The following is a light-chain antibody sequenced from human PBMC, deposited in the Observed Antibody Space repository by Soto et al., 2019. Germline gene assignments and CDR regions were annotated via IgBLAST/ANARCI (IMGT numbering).Light chain of an antibody. CDR3: SSYTSSSTLV. CDR2: DVS. J-gene: IGLJ2*01. CDR1: SSDVGGYNY. Sequence: QSALTQPASVSGSPGQSITISCTGTSSDVGGYNYVSWYQQHPGKAPKLMIYDVSNWPSGVSNRFSGSKSGNTASLTISGLQDEDEADYYCSSYTSSSTLVFGGGTKLTVL. V-gene: IGLV2-14*01.